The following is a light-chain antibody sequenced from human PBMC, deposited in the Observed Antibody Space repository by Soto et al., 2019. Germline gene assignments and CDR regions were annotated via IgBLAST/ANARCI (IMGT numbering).Light chain of an antibody. J-gene: IGLJ2*01. V-gene: IGLV2-14*01. Sequence: QSALTQPASVSGSPGQSITISCTGTSSDVGAYTYVSWYHQHPGKAPKLMIFEVSDRPSGVSNRFSGSKSGNTASLTISGLQAEDEADYYCSSYTTSNTLVFGGGTKLTVL. CDR1: SSDVGAYTY. CDR2: EVS. CDR3: SSYTTSNTLV.